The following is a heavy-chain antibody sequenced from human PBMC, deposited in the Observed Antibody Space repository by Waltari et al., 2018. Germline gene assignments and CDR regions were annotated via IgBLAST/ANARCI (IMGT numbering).Heavy chain of an antibody. CDR3: ARGIAVASQGVL. V-gene: IGHV3-48*01. D-gene: IGHD6-19*01. CDR2: SSSSSNIK. Sequence: EVQLVESGGGLVQPGGSLRLSCSASGFSFRRYSLNWVRQPPGKGLEWVSFSSSSSNIKYYADSVKGRFNVSRDNAKNTLYLQMDSLRAEDTAVYYCARGIAVASQGVLWGQGTLATVSS. CDR1: GFSFRRYS. J-gene: IGHJ4*02.